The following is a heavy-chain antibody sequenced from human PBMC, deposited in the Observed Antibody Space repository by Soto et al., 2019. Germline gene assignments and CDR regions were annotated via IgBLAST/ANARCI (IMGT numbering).Heavy chain of an antibody. CDR1: GITFSRCL. J-gene: IGHJ2*01. D-gene: IGHD4-17*01. CDR2: ISQDGTDT. CDR3: ARDPLSYGDYAQTYWYFDL. Sequence: GGSLRLSCGASGITFSRCLMSWVRQAPGKGLEWVASISQDGTDTDYVDSVKGRCAISRDNPKNSLYLQMNSLRADDTAVYYCARDPLSYGDYAQTYWYFDLWGRGTRVTVSS. V-gene: IGHV3-7*01.